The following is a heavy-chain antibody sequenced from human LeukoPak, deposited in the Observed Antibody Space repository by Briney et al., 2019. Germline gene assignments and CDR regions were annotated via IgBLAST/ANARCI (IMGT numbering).Heavy chain of an antibody. V-gene: IGHV4-38-2*02. J-gene: IGHJ5*02. D-gene: IGHD4-17*01. CDR1: GGSISSYY. CDR3: ARTYDYGEWFDP. Sequence: SETLSLTCTVSGGSISSYYWGWIRQPPGKGLEWIGSIYHSGSTYYNPSLKSRVTISVDTSKNQFSLKLSSVTAADTAVYYCARTYDYGEWFDPWGQGTLVTVSS. CDR2: IYHSGST.